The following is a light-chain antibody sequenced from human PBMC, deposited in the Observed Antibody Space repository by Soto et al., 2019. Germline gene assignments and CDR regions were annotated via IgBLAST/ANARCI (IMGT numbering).Light chain of an antibody. V-gene: IGKV3-20*01. CDR2: GAS. CDR1: QSVSSSH. Sequence: EIVLTQSPGTLSLYPGDRATLSCRASQSVSSSHLAWYQQKPGHAPKLLIYGASSRATGIPDRFSGSGSGTDFPLTISRLEPEDVAVYYCQQYDSSPLTCGGGTKVEIK. J-gene: IGKJ4*01. CDR3: QQYDSSPLT.